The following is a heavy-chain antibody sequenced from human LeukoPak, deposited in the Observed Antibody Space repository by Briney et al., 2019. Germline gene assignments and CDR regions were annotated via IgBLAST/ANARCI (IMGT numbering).Heavy chain of an antibody. J-gene: IGHJ3*02. CDR3: AADGPADLFDGSEDPPRDAFEI. CDR2: INAGNGNT. D-gene: IGHD3-22*01. V-gene: IGHV1-3*01. CDR1: GYTFTSYA. Sequence: EASVKVSCKASGYTFTSYAMHWVRQAPGQRLEWMGWINAGNGNTKYSQKFQGRVTITRDTSASTAYMELSSLRSEDTAVYYCAADGPADLFDGSEDPPRDAFEIWGQGTMVTVSS.